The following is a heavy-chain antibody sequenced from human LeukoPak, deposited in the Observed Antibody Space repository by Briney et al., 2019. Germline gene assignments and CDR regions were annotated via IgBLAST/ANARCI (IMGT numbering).Heavy chain of an antibody. CDR3: AKRDGPYFFDY. V-gene: IGHV3-23*01. J-gene: IGHJ4*02. Sequence: GGSLRLSSAASGFLFFNYGMNWVRQAPGKGLKWVSVVTGNGAETKYADSVKGRFTVFRDNSKNMLYLQMDRLRADDTAVYYCAKRDGPYFFDYWGQGTPVTVSS. CDR2: VTGNGAET. CDR1: GFLFFNYG.